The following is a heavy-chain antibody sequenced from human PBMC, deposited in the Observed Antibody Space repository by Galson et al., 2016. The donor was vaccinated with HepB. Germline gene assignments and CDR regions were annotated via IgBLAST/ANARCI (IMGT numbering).Heavy chain of an antibody. V-gene: IGHV3-74*01. CDR1: GFTFSAHW. CDR2: IKGDGSRT. CDR3: VRDILGGATTFDR. J-gene: IGHJ4*02. D-gene: IGHD1-26*01. Sequence: SLRLSCAASGFTFSAHWMHWVRQSPGKGLVWVSRIKGDGSRTHYADSVKGRFTISRDNAKNTLFLQMTSLRAEDTGIYYCVRDILGGATTFDRWGRGTLVTGSS.